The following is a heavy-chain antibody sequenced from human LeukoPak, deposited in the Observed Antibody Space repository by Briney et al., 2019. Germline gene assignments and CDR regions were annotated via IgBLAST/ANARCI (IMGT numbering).Heavy chain of an antibody. CDR3: ARGGVGATTYVWFDP. D-gene: IGHD1-26*01. CDR2: INPNSGGT. J-gene: IGHJ5*02. V-gene: IGHV1-46*01. Sequence: GASVKVSCKASGYTFINYYLHWVRQAPGQGLEWMGWINPNSGGTNYAQKFQGRVTMTRDMSTSTVYMELSSLRSEDTAVYYRARGGVGATTYVWFDPWGQGTLVTVSS. CDR1: GYTFINYY.